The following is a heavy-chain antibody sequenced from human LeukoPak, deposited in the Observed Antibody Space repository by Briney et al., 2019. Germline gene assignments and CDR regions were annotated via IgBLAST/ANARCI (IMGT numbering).Heavy chain of an antibody. D-gene: IGHD1-26*01. CDR3: AKSAIVGATYRGNY. J-gene: IGHJ4*02. CDR1: GFTFSTYA. V-gene: IGHV3-23*01. CDR2: ISGSGGST. Sequence: GGSLRLSCAASGFTFSTYAMTWVRQAPGKGLEWVSLISGSGGSTYYADSVKGRFTISRDNSKNTLYLQMNSLRDEDTAVYYCAKSAIVGATYRGNYWGQGTLVTVSS.